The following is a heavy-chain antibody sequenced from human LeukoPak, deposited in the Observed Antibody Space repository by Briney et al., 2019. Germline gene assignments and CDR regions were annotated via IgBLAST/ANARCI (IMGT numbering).Heavy chain of an antibody. V-gene: IGHV4-59*01. CDR3: ARSGVVTAINSDYYYGMDV. D-gene: IGHD2-21*02. Sequence: WETLSLTCTVSGGSISSYYWSWIRQPPGEGLEWIGYIYYSGSTNYNPSLKSRVTISVDTSKNQFSLKLSSVTAADTAVYYCARSGVVTAINSDYYYGMDVWGQGTTVTVSS. CDR1: GGSISSYY. CDR2: IYYSGST. J-gene: IGHJ6*02.